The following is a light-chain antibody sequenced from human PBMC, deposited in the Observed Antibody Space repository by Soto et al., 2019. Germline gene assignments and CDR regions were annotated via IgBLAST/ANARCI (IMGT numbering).Light chain of an antibody. CDR1: QGIRNF. Sequence: EIVMTQSPATLSVSPGERATLSCRASQGIRNFLAWDQQKPGQAPRLLISGASTRATGIPARFSGSGSGTGFTLTISSLQSEDFAVYYCQQSASWPWTFGQGTEVEIK. V-gene: IGKV3-15*01. CDR3: QQSASWPWT. CDR2: GAS. J-gene: IGKJ1*01.